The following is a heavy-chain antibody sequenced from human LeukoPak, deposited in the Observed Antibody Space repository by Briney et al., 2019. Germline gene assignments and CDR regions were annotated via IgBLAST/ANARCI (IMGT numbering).Heavy chain of an antibody. Sequence: PGGSLRLSCAAAVFTFSSYAMSWVRQAAGKGLEWVTANSGSGGSTYYADSVKGRFTISRDNSKNTLYLQMNSLRAEDTAVYYCAKDQDSGYVAFDIWGQGTMVTVSS. CDR1: VFTFSSYA. D-gene: IGHD3-22*01. CDR2: NSGSGGST. CDR3: AKDQDSGYVAFDI. J-gene: IGHJ3*02. V-gene: IGHV3-23*01.